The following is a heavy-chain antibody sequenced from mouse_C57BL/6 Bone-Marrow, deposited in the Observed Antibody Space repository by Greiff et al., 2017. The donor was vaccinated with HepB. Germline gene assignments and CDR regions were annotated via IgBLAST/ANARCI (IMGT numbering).Heavy chain of an antibody. D-gene: IGHD2-4*01. V-gene: IGHV1-64*01. J-gene: IGHJ3*01. CDR1: GYTLPSYW. CDR2: IHPNSGST. CDR3: ARRRLRSLAY. Sequence: VQLQQPGAELVKPGASVKLSCKASGYTLPSYWMHWVKQRPGQGLEWIGMIHPNSGSTNYNEKFKSKATLTVDKSSSTAYMQLSSLTSEDSAVYYCARRRLRSLAYWGQGTLVTVSA.